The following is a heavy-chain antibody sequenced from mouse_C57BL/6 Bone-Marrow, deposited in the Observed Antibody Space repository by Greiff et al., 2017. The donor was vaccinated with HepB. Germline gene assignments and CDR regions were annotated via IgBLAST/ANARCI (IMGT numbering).Heavy chain of an antibody. CDR1: GYTFTSYG. V-gene: IGHV1-81*01. J-gene: IGHJ4*01. CDR3: ARRDYYGSSYAMDY. Sequence: QVQLKESGAELARPGASVKLSCKASGYTFTSYGISWVKQRTGQGLEWIGEIYPRSGNTYYNEKFKGKATLTADKSSSTAYMELRSLTSEDSAVYFCARRDYYGSSYAMDYWGQGTSVTVSS. D-gene: IGHD1-1*01. CDR2: IYPRSGNT.